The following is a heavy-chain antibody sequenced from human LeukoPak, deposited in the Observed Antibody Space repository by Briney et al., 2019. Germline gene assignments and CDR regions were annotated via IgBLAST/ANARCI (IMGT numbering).Heavy chain of an antibody. CDR2: ISYDGSDK. V-gene: IGHV3-30*03. CDR1: GITFSTYV. D-gene: IGHD2/OR15-2a*01. Sequence: PGTSLRLSCPAAGITFSTYVMHWVRQAPGKGLEWVALISYDGSDKYYADSVKGRFTISRDNSKKTLYLQMNSLRSEDTAVYYCARAEGQYCTSTTCFARQDHWGQGALVTVAS. CDR3: ARAEGQYCTSTTCFARQDH. J-gene: IGHJ4*02.